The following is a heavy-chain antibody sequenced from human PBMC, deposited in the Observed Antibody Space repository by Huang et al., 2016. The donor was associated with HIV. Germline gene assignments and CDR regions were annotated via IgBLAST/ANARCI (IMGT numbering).Heavy chain of an antibody. CDR3: AREGQTWYGKPIAAFEI. J-gene: IGHJ3*02. D-gene: IGHD6-13*01. CDR2: MVPLFSGT. V-gene: IGHV1-69*10. CDR1: GGSFNSLD. Sequence: VQLVQSGAEVKRPGTSVKISCKASGGSFNSLDFNWVRRAPGQGLQYMGGMVPLFSGTNYAEKFRGRLTISADKSTSTVFMELRGLTSEDTAVFFCAREGQTWYGKPIAAFEIWGQGTTVIVSP.